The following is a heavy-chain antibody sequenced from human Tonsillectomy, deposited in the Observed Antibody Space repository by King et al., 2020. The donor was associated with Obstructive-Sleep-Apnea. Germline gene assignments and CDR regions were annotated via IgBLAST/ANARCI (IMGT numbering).Heavy chain of an antibody. V-gene: IGHV3-48*04. Sequence: VQLVESGGGLVQPGGSLRLSCAASGFTFRSYSMNWVRQAPGKGLEWVSYISTSSSAIYYADSVKGRFIISRDNAENSLYLQMNSVRAEDTAVYWCARDRQQLVPGYYCYGLDVWGQGTTVTVSS. J-gene: IGHJ6*02. CDR1: GFTFRSYS. D-gene: IGHD6-13*01. CDR2: ISTSSSAI. CDR3: ARDRQQLVPGYYCYGLDV.